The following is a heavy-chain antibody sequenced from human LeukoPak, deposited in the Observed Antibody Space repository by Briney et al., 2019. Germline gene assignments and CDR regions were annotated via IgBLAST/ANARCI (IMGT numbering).Heavy chain of an antibody. J-gene: IGHJ6*03. CDR2: IYTSGST. V-gene: IGHV4-61*02. Sequence: PSQTLSLTCTVSGGSISSGSYYWSWIRQPAGKGLEWIGRIYTSGSTNYNPSLKSRVTISVDTSKNQFSLKLSSVTAADTAVYYCSRETYYYDSSGYFPYYYYYYMDVWGKRTTVTVSS. CDR1: GGSISSGSYY. CDR3: SRETYYYDSSGYFPYYYYYYMDV. D-gene: IGHD3-22*01.